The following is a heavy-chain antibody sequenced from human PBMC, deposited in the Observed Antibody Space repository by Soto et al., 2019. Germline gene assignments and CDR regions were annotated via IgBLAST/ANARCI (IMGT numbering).Heavy chain of an antibody. J-gene: IGHJ4*02. D-gene: IGHD3-10*01. Sequence: SETLSLTCTFSGGSISSYDWSWIRQPPGKGLEWIGYIYYSGSTNYNPSLKSRVTISVDTSKNQFSLKVNSVTAADTAVYYCARESYYGSGATVVAYWGQGTLVTVSS. CDR2: IYYSGST. CDR1: GGSISSYD. V-gene: IGHV4-59*01. CDR3: ARESYYGSGATVVAY.